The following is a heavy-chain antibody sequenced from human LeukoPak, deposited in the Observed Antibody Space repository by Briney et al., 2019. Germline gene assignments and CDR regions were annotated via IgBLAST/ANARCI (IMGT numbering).Heavy chain of an antibody. Sequence: GSLRLSCAASGFIFISHGMHWVRQAPGKGLEWVALISYDGSNKYYADSVKGRFTISRDNSKNTLYLQMSSLRAEDTAVYYCAKDRYYYDSSGYSYFDYWGQGTLVTVSA. V-gene: IGHV3-30*18. D-gene: IGHD3-22*01. J-gene: IGHJ4*02. CDR1: GFIFISHG. CDR2: ISYDGSNK. CDR3: AKDRYYYDSSGYSYFDY.